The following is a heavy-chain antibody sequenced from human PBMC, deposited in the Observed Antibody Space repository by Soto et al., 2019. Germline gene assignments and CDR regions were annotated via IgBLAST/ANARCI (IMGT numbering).Heavy chain of an antibody. CDR2: ISGSGGST. J-gene: IGHJ3*02. CDR3: AKDLNYVFWSGYSRSAFDI. V-gene: IGHV3-23*01. Sequence: EVQLLESGGGLVQPGGSLRLSCAASGFTFSSYAMSWVRQAPGKWLEWVSAISGSGGSTYYADSVKGRCTIHGDNSNNPLYLQMNSLRAEDKAVYYCAKDLNYVFWSGYSRSAFDIWGQGTMVTVSS. D-gene: IGHD3-3*01. CDR1: GFTFSSYA.